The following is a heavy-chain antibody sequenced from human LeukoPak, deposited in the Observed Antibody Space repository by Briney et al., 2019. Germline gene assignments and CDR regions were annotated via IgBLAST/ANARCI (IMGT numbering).Heavy chain of an antibody. Sequence: VASVKVSCKASGYTFTGYYMHWLRQAPGQGLEWMGWIHPNSGGTNYAQKFQGRVTMTRDTSIRTAYMELSRLRSDDTAVYYCARVIGFGELSLGYWGQGTLVTVSS. V-gene: IGHV1-2*02. CDR2: IHPNSGGT. D-gene: IGHD3-10*01. J-gene: IGHJ4*02. CDR1: GYTFTGYY. CDR3: ARVIGFGELSLGY.